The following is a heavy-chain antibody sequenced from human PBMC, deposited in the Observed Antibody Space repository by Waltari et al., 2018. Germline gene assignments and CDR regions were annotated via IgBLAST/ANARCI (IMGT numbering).Heavy chain of an antibody. CDR2: INQRGST. CDR1: GGSFSGYY. Sequence: QVQLQQWGAGLLKPSETLSLTCAVYGGSFSGYYWSWIRQPPGKGLEWIGEINQRGSTNYNPSLKSRVTISVDTSKNQFSLKLSSVTAADTAVYYCARFRSTTTVVTRGDDYWGQGTLVTVSS. V-gene: IGHV4-34*01. CDR3: ARFRSTTTVVTRGDDY. D-gene: IGHD4-17*01. J-gene: IGHJ4*02.